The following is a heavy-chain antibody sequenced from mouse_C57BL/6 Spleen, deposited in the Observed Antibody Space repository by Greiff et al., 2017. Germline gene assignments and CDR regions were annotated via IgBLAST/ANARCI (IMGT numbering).Heavy chain of an antibody. CDR2: FYPGSGSI. D-gene: IGHD1-1*01. CDR3: ARHEDEELRFDY. V-gene: IGHV1-62-2*01. CDR1: GYTFTEYT. Sequence: VQGVESGAELVKPGASVKLSCKASGYTFTEYTIHWVKQRSGQGLEWIGWFYPGSGSIKYNEKFKDKATLTADKSSSTVYMELSRLTSEDSAVYFCARHEDEELRFDYWGQGTTLTVSS. J-gene: IGHJ2*01.